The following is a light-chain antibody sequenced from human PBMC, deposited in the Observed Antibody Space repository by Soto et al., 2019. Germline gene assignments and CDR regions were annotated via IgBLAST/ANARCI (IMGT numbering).Light chain of an antibody. CDR2: LGS. CDR1: QILLHSNGYNY. J-gene: IGKJ1*01. CDR3: KQYNNWRK. V-gene: IGKV2-28*01. Sequence: DIVITHSPLSLAVTPVEPGSISCRSSQILLHSNGYNYLDWYLQKPGQSPQLLIYLGSNRASGVPDRFSGSGSGTDFTLNISRVEAEDVGVYYCKQYNNWRKFGQGSMGAIK.